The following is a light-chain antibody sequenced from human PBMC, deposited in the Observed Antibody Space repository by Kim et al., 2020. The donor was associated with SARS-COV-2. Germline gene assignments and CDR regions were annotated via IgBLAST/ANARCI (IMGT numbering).Light chain of an antibody. V-gene: IGKV1-39*01. CDR3: QQSYNTPRT. Sequence: DIQMTQSPSSLSASVGDRVTITCRASQNIYSYLNWYQQKPGKAPNLLISAASILQSGVPSRFSGSGSGTDFTLSINSLQPEDFATYYCQQSYNTPRTFGQGTKVGTK. CDR2: AAS. J-gene: IGKJ1*01. CDR1: QNIYSY.